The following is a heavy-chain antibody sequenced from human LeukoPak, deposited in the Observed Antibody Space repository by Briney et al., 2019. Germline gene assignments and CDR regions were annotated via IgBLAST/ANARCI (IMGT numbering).Heavy chain of an antibody. CDR2: ISSSSSYI. D-gene: IGHD3-3*01. CDR3: AREAGFWSGSDYFDY. CDR1: GFTFSSYS. J-gene: IGHJ4*02. V-gene: IGHV3-21*01. Sequence: PGRSLRLSCAASGFTFSSYSMNWVRQAPGKGLEWVSSISSSSSYIYYADSVRGRFTISRDNAKNSLYLQMNSLRAEDTAVYYCAREAGFWSGSDYFDYWGQGTLVTVSS.